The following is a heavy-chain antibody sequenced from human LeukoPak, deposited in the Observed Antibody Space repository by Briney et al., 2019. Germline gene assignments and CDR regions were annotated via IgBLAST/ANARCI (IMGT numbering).Heavy chain of an antibody. Sequence: GGSRRLSCAAYGFTFSSYSMNWIRQAPGKGLEWVSSISSSSSYIYYADSVKGRFTISRDNAKNSLYLQMNSLRAEDTAVYYCARAMKFAVGAGRYYYYYMDVWGKGTTVTVSS. D-gene: IGHD3-10*01. CDR3: ARAMKFAVGAGRYYYYYMDV. V-gene: IGHV3-21*01. CDR2: ISSSSSYI. J-gene: IGHJ6*03. CDR1: GFTFSSYS.